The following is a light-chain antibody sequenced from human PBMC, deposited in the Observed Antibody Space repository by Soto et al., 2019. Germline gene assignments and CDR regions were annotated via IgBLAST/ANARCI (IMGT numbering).Light chain of an antibody. Sequence: DIVMSQSPLSLPVTPGEPASISCRSSRSILSSNGYNYLDWYLQKPGQSPQLVIFLGSNRASGVPDRFSGSGSGTDFTLKISRVEAEDVGVYYCMQALQAPLTFGGGTKVEIK. CDR3: MQALQAPLT. J-gene: IGKJ4*01. CDR1: RSILSSNGYNY. V-gene: IGKV2-28*01. CDR2: LGS.